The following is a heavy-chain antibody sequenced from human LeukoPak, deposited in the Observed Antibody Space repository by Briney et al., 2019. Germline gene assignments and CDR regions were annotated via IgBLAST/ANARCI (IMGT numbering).Heavy chain of an antibody. J-gene: IGHJ6*03. Sequence: ASVKVSCKASGGTFSSNAISRVRQDPGQGREWMGGIIPIFGTANYAQKFQGRVTITTDASTSTAYMGLSTLRSADAAVYYCARGVVVPAATPLLFRSYYVDGRVKGRTVTVSS. D-gene: IGHD2-2*01. CDR2: IIPIFGTA. CDR3: ARGVVVPAATPLLFRSYYVDG. CDR1: GGTFSSNA. V-gene: IGHV1-69*05.